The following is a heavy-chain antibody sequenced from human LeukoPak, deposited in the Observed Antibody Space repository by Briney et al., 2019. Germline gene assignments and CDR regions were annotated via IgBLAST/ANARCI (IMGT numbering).Heavy chain of an antibody. CDR2: IYVSGTT. V-gene: IGHV4-30-2*01. J-gene: IGHJ4*02. D-gene: IGHD3-9*01. Sequence: PSETLSLTCAVSGRSISSGGYSWGWIRHPPGKGLEFIAYIYVSGTTYYNPSLKSRVTISVDRSKDQFSLKLTSVTAADTAVYYCARGPNDILTGYYRTFFDYWGQGALVTVSS. CDR3: ARGPNDILTGYYRTFFDY. CDR1: GRSISSGGYS.